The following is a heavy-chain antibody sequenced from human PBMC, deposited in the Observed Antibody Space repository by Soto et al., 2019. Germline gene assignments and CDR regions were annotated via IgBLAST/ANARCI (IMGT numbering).Heavy chain of an antibody. D-gene: IGHD6-13*01. V-gene: IGHV3-53*01. CDR1: GFNVSSDY. CDR3: VRDSETSSSWSLDY. CDR2: LSTTGFT. J-gene: IGHJ4*02. Sequence: EVQLVESGGGLIQPGGSLRLSCVASGFNVSSDYMNWVRQAPGKGLEWVSVLSTTGFTSYADSVKGRFTISIDSSKNTLYLQMNSLRVEDTAVYYCVRDSETSSSWSLDYWGQGVLVTVSS.